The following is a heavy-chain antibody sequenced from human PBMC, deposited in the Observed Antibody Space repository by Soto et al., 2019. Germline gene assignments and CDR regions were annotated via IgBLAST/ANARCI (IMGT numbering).Heavy chain of an antibody. J-gene: IGHJ6*02. Sequence: GGSLRLSCAASGFTFSSYGMHWVRQAPGKGLEWVAAISYDGSNKYYADSVKGRFTISRDNSKNTLYLQMNSLRAEDTAEYYCAKDQWSSGCFCNYYYYGMDVWGQGTTVTVSS. CDR1: GFTFSSYG. CDR2: ISYDGSNK. D-gene: IGHD6-25*01. CDR3: AKDQWSSGCFCNYYYYGMDV. V-gene: IGHV3-30*18.